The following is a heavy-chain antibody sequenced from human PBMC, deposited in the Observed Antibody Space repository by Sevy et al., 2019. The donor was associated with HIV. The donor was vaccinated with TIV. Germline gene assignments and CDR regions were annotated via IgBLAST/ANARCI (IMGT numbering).Heavy chain of an antibody. CDR1: GFTFSTYA. V-gene: IGHV3-23*01. Sequence: GGSLRLSCTASGFTFSTYAMSWVRQAPGKGLEWVSGISGSASTTYYGGAAYYADSVMGRFTITRDNAKNTLYLEMNSLRDEDSAVFHCARGLLARPRGDYWYFDLWGRGTLVTVSS. CDR2: ISGSASTTYYGGAA. CDR3: ARGLLARPRGDYWYFDL. J-gene: IGHJ2*01. D-gene: IGHD6-6*01.